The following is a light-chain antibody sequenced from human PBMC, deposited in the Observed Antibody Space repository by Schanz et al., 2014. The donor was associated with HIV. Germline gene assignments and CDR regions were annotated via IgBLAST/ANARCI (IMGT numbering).Light chain of an antibody. J-gene: IGKJ4*01. V-gene: IGKV3-20*01. CDR1: QSVGGSQ. Sequence: EIVLTQSPGRLSLSPGERATLSCRASQSVGGSQLAWFQLKRGQPPRLLIYGASNRATGIPDRFSGSGSGTDFTLTITGLEPEDFAVYYCQHFDHSVVTFGGGTKVEIK. CDR3: QHFDHSVVT. CDR2: GAS.